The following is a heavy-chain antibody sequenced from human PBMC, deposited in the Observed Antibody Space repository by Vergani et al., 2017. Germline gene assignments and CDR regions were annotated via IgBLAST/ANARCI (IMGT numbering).Heavy chain of an antibody. J-gene: IGHJ6*02. Sequence: QVQLQESGPGLVKPSQTLSLTCTVSGGSISSYYWSWIRQPPGKGLEWIGYIYYSGSTNYNPSLKSRVTISVDTSKNQFSLNLRAVAAADTAVYYCARDSRGMDDWGQGTTVTVSS. CDR3: ARDSRGMDD. CDR1: GGSISSYY. CDR2: IYYSGST. V-gene: IGHV4-59*01.